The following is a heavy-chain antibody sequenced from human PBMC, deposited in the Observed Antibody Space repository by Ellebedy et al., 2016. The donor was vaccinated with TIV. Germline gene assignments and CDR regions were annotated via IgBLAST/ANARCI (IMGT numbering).Heavy chain of an antibody. CDR2: IYYSGST. CDR1: GGSISSYY. D-gene: IGHD3-22*01. Sequence: MPSETLSLTCTVSGGSISSYYWSWIRQPPGKGLEWIGYIYYSGSTNYNPSLKSPVTISVDTSKNQFSLKLSSVTAADTAVYYCARLGYYYDSSGYSRGSLLDYWGQGTLVTVSS. J-gene: IGHJ4*02. V-gene: IGHV4-59*08. CDR3: ARLGYYYDSSGYSRGSLLDY.